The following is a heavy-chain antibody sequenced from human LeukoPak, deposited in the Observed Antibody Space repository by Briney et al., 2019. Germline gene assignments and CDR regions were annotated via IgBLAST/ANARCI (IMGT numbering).Heavy chain of an antibody. J-gene: IGHJ6*03. V-gene: IGHV4-34*01. CDR3: ARGRQEISMIVVVMTGVSYYLDV. Sequence: SETLSLTCAVYGGSFSGYYWTWIRQSPGKGLEWIGEINPSGSTYYSPSLKSRLTISRDTSKNQSSLRLSSVTAADTAVYYCARGRQEISMIVVVMTGVSYYLDVWGKGTTVTVS. CDR1: GGSFSGYY. D-gene: IGHD3-22*01. CDR2: INPSGST.